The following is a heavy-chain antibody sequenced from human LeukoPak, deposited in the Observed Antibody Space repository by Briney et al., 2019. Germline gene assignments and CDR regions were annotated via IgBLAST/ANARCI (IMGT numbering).Heavy chain of an antibody. V-gene: IGHV4-34*01. J-gene: IGHJ4*02. CDR2: IYYSGST. CDR1: GGSFSGYY. Sequence: SETLSLTCAVYGGSFSGYYWSWIRQPPGKGLEWIGSIYYSGSTYYNPSLKSRVTISVDTSKNQFSLKLSSVTAADTAVYYCARTYYDSSGPLDYWGQGTLVPVSS. D-gene: IGHD3-22*01. CDR3: ARTYYDSSGPLDY.